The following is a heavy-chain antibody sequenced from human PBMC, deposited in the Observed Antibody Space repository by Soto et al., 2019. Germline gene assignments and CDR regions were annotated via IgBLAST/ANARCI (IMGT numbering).Heavy chain of an antibody. CDR3: ARDLGYYYDSSGYDAPDAFDI. D-gene: IGHD3-22*01. CDR2: INPSGGST. CDR1: GYTFTSYY. J-gene: IGHJ3*02. V-gene: IGHV1-46*01. Sequence: ASVKVSCKASGYTFTSYYMHWVRRAPGQGLEWMGIINPSGGSTSYAQKFQGRVTMTRDTSTSTVYMELSSLRSEDTAVYYCARDLGYYYDSSGYDAPDAFDIWGQGTMVTVSS.